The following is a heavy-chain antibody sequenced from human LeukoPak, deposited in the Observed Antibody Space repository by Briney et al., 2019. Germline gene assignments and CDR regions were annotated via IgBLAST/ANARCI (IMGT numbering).Heavy chain of an antibody. CDR2: ISYDGSNK. J-gene: IGHJ4*02. V-gene: IGHV3-30*04. Sequence: PGRSLRLSCAASGFTFSSYAMHWVRQAPGKGLEWVAVISYDGSNKYYADSVKGRFTISGDNSKNTLYLQMNSLRAEDTAVYYCARDLERIAVAGYFDYWGQGTLVTVSS. D-gene: IGHD6-19*01. CDR3: ARDLERIAVAGYFDY. CDR1: GFTFSSYA.